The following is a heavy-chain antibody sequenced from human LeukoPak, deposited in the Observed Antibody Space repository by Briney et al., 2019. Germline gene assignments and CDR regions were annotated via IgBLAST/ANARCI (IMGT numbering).Heavy chain of an antibody. D-gene: IGHD6-19*01. J-gene: IGHJ4*02. CDR3: ARVGSSGWYVHPTLDY. CDR1: GYTFSGYY. Sequence: ASVKVSCKASGYTFSGYYMHWVRQAPGQGLEWMAWINPNNGDTNYAQKVQGRVTMTRDTSISTAYMELTRLISDDTAVYYCARVGSSGWYVHPTLDYWGQGTLVTVSS. CDR2: INPNNGDT. V-gene: IGHV1-2*02.